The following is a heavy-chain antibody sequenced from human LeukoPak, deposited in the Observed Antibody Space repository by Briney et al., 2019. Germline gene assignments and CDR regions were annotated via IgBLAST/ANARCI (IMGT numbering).Heavy chain of an antibody. J-gene: IGHJ4*02. CDR1: GGSVSSYY. Sequence: SETLSLTCNGSGGSVSSYYWSWIRQPPGKGPEWIGLIHHSGNTNYNPSLKSRVTMSMDTSKNQFSLRLISVTAADTAVYYCARESTPQYWGQGTLVTVSS. D-gene: IGHD2-15*01. V-gene: IGHV4-59*02. CDR3: ARESTPQY. CDR2: IHHSGNT.